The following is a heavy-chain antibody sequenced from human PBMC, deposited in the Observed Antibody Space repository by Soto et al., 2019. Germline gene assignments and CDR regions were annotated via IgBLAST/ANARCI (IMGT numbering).Heavy chain of an antibody. CDR1: GFFISSGNY. CDR2: IFHGGNT. Sequence: AETLSLTCAVSGFFISSGNYWGWIRKPPGKGLEWIGSIFHGGNTYYNPSLKSRVTISVDMSKNQFSLKLNSVTAADTAVYYCARARWYDAFDVWGQGTVVTVSS. D-gene: IGHD2-15*01. V-gene: IGHV4-38-2*01. J-gene: IGHJ3*01. CDR3: ARARWYDAFDV.